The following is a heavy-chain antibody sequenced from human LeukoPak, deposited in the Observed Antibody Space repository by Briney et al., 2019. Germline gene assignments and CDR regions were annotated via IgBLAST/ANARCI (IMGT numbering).Heavy chain of an antibody. V-gene: IGHV1-69*13. D-gene: IGHD3-16*01. CDR3: AREALGSSAFDP. Sequence: SVKVSCKASGGTFSSYAISWVRQAPGQGLEWMGGIIPIFGTANYAQKFQGRVTITADESTSTAYMELSSLRSEDTAVYYCAREALGSSAFDPWGQGTLVTVSS. CDR2: IIPIFGTA. CDR1: GGTFSSYA. J-gene: IGHJ5*02.